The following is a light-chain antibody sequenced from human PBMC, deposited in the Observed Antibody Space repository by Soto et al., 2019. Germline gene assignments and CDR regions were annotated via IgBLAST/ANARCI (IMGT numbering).Light chain of an antibody. CDR2: DDS. J-gene: IGLJ2*01. CDR3: QVWDSSTDQNVV. CDR1: KVGTKS. V-gene: IGLV3-21*02. Sequence: SYELTQPPSVSVAPGQTARITCGGNKVGTKSVHWYQQKPGQGTVLVVFDDSDRPSGIPERFSGSNSGNTATLTISRVEAGDEADYYCQVWDSSTDQNVVFGGGTKVTVL.